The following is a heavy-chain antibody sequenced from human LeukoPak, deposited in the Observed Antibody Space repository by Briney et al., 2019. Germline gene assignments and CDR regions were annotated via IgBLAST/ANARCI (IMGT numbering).Heavy chain of an antibody. CDR1: GGTFSSYA. Sequence: ASVKVSCKASGGTFSSYAISWVRQAPGQGLAWMGGIIPIFGRANYAQKFQGRVTITADESTSTAYMELSSLRSEDTAVYYCAREWGHDSSGYHYGYWGQGTLVTVSS. CDR2: IIPIFGRA. D-gene: IGHD3-22*01. CDR3: AREWGHDSSGYHYGY. J-gene: IGHJ4*02. V-gene: IGHV1-69*13.